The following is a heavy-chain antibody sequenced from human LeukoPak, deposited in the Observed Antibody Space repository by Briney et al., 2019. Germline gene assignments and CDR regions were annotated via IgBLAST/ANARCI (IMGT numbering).Heavy chain of an antibody. Sequence: GGSLRLSCAASGFTLRSYWMRWVRQAPGKGLVWVSRINSDGSATSYADSVKGRFTISRDNAKNTLYLQMNSLRAEDTAVHYCVRRGRYSHDPLDYWGQGTLVTVCS. J-gene: IGHJ4*02. CDR2: INSDGSAT. CDR1: GFTLRSYW. V-gene: IGHV3-74*01. D-gene: IGHD5-18*01. CDR3: VRRGRYSHDPLDY.